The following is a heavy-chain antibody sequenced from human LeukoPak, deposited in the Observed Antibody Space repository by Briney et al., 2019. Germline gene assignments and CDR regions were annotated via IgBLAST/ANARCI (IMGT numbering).Heavy chain of an antibody. Sequence: ASVKVSCKASGYIFTSYGISWVRQAPGQGLEWMGWISVYNDNKNYAQKFQGRVTMTTDPSTSTAHMELRSLRSDDTALYYCARSVPDYTRFDYWGQGALVTVSS. V-gene: IGHV1-18*01. J-gene: IGHJ4*02. CDR3: ARSVPDYTRFDY. CDR1: GYIFTSYG. CDR2: ISVYNDNK. D-gene: IGHD4-11*01.